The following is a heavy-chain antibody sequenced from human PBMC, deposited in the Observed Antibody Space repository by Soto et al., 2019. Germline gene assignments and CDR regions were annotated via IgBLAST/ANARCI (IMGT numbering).Heavy chain of an antibody. D-gene: IGHD3-3*01. V-gene: IGHV1-18*04. Sequence: ASVKVSCKASGYTFTSYGISWVRQAPGQGLEWMGWISAYNGNTNYAQRLQGRVTMTTDTSTSTAYMELRSLRSDDTAVYYCARDKITYYDFWSGYQKGYYFDYWGQGTLVTVSS. CDR2: ISAYNGNT. CDR3: ARDKITYYDFWSGYQKGYYFDY. J-gene: IGHJ4*02. CDR1: GYTFTSYG.